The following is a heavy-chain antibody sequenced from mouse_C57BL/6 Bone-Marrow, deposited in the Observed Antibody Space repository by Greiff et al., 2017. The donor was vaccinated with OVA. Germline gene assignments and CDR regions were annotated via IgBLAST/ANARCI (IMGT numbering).Heavy chain of an antibody. CDR2: IDPENGDT. J-gene: IGHJ4*01. CDR1: GFNIKDDY. Sequence: VQLQQSGAELVRPGASVKLSCTASGFNIKDDYMHWVKQRPEQGLEWIGWIDPENGDTEYASKFQGKATITADTSSNTAYLQLSSLTSEDTAVYYCTTGVTTDYYAMDYWGQGTSVTVSS. D-gene: IGHD2-2*01. V-gene: IGHV14-4*01. CDR3: TTGVTTDYYAMDY.